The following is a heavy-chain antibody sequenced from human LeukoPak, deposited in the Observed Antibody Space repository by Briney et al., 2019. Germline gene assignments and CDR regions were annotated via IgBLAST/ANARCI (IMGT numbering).Heavy chain of an antibody. CDR3: ARRGCSGYEAYFDY. J-gene: IGHJ4*02. D-gene: IGHD5-12*01. Sequence: PSGTLSLTCAVSGASISSSARWSWVRQFPGKGLEWIEEVYHGGSTNYNPSLKSRVTISLDNSNNHFSLRLSSVTAADTARYYCARRGCSGYEAYFDYWGQGTLVTVSS. V-gene: IGHV4-4*02. CDR1: GASISSSAR. CDR2: VYHGGST.